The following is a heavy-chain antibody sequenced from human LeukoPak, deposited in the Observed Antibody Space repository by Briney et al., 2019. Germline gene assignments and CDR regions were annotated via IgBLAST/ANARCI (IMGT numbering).Heavy chain of an antibody. Sequence: GGSLRLSCAASGFTFSSYSMNWVRQAPGKGLEWVGRIKSKTDGGTTDYAAPVKGRFTISRDDSKNTLYLQMNSLKTEDTAVYYCTTDAYYYDSSGDAFDIWGQGTMVTVSS. D-gene: IGHD3-22*01. CDR1: GFTFSSYS. J-gene: IGHJ3*02. V-gene: IGHV3-15*01. CDR3: TTDAYYYDSSGDAFDI. CDR2: IKSKTDGGTT.